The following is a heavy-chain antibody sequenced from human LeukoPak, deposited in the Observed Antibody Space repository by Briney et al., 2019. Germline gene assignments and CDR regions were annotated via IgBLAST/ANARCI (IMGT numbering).Heavy chain of an antibody. CDR2: LPPDELGI. CDR3: ARGCSVEWLSEKSNWFDP. J-gene: IGHJ5*02. D-gene: IGHD3-3*01. CDR1: GFTFTNYW. Sequence: GGSLRLSCAASGFTFTNYWMHWVRQAPGMGLVWVSRLPPDELGIIYADSVKGRFTVSRDNAKNTVYLQMNSLRAEDTAVYYCARGCSVEWLSEKSNWFDPWGQGTLVTVSS. V-gene: IGHV3-74*01.